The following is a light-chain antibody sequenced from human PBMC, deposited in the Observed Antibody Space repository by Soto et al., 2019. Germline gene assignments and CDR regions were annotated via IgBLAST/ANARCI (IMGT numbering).Light chain of an antibody. CDR3: QQYIQWPLT. V-gene: IGKV3-15*01. Sequence: EILLTQSPATLSVSPGERATLSCRASQSVSNHLAWYQQKPGQAPRLLIQGASTRATGIPGRFTGSGSGTEFTLTISSLQSEDFAVYYCQQYIQWPLTFGGGTKVEIK. CDR2: GAS. CDR1: QSVSNH. J-gene: IGKJ4*01.